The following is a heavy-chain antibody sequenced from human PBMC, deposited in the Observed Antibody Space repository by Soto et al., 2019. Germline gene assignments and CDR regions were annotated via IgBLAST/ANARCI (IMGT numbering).Heavy chain of an antibody. CDR3: ARLPGRTAPRPDH. CDR2: ISGSGEKT. Sequence: GGSLSLSCVASGFTFRYNAMRWVRQAPGKGLQWVSTISGSGEKTYYADSVKGRFTISSDRSKNILFLPMDSLRADDTAVYYCARLPGRTAPRPDHWGQGTMVTVSS. J-gene: IGHJ4*02. V-gene: IGHV3-23*01. CDR1: GFTFRYNA. D-gene: IGHD6-6*01.